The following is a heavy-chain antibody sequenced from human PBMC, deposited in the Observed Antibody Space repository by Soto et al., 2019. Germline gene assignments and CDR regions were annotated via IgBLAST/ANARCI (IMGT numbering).Heavy chain of an antibody. CDR2: ISSSGSTI. CDR1: GFTFSDYY. V-gene: IGHV3-11*01. D-gene: IGHD3-10*01. Sequence: GGSLRLSCAASGFTFSDYYMSWILQAPGKGLEWVSYISSSGSTIYYADSVKGRFTISRDNAKNSLYLQMNSLRAEDTAVYYCARDRAYYGSGRSSLHFYYYYGMDVWGQGTTVTVSS. J-gene: IGHJ6*02. CDR3: ARDRAYYGSGRSSLHFYYYYGMDV.